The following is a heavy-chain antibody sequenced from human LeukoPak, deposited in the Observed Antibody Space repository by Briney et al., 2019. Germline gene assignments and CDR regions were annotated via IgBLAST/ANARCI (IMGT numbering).Heavy chain of an antibody. D-gene: IGHD3-16*01. CDR3: ARLGGPLDY. CDR1: GFTFSTYW. V-gene: IGHV3-7*01. J-gene: IGHJ4*02. CDR2: INEDGSTK. Sequence: GGSLRLSCAASGFTFSTYWMSWVRQAPGKGLEWVANINEDGSTKYYADSVKGRFTISRDNSKNTVYLQMNSLRAEDTAVYYCARLGGPLDYWGQGTLVTVSS.